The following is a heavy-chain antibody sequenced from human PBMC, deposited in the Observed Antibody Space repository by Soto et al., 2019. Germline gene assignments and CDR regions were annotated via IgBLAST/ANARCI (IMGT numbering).Heavy chain of an antibody. J-gene: IGHJ5*02. CDR1: GGSFSGYY. CDR3: ARARRIVLMVYARYWFDP. CDR2: INHSGST. Sequence: SETLSLTCAVYGGSFSGYYWSWIRQPPGKGLEWIGEINHSGSTNYNPSLKSRVTISVDTSKNQFSLKLSSVTAADTAVYYCARARRIVLMVYARYWFDPWGQGTLVTVSS. D-gene: IGHD2-8*01. V-gene: IGHV4-34*01.